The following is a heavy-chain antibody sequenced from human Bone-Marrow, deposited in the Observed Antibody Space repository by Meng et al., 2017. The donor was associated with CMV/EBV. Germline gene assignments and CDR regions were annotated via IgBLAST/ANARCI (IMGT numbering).Heavy chain of an antibody. CDR1: GGTFSSYA. Sequence: SVKVSCKASGGTFSSYAISWVRQAPGQGLEWMGGIIPILGIANYAQKFQGRVTITADKSTSTAYMELSSLRSEDTAVYYCARDQRDGYNEYWGQGTLVTVSS. D-gene: IGHD5-24*01. CDR2: IIPILGIA. CDR3: ARDQRDGYNEY. V-gene: IGHV1-69*10. J-gene: IGHJ4*02.